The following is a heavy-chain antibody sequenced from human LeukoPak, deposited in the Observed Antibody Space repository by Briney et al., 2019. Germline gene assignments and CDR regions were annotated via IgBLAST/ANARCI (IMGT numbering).Heavy chain of an antibody. CDR1: GFTFSSYA. V-gene: IGHV3-23*01. CDR2: ISGSGGST. CDR3: AKNTYYDFWSGPDAAFDC. J-gene: IGHJ4*02. D-gene: IGHD3-3*01. Sequence: GGSLRLSCAASGFTFSSYAMSWVRQAPGKGLEWVSAISGSGGSTYYADSVKGRFTISRDNSKNTLYLQMNSLRAEDTAVCYCAKNTYYDFWSGPDAAFDCWGQGTLVTVSS.